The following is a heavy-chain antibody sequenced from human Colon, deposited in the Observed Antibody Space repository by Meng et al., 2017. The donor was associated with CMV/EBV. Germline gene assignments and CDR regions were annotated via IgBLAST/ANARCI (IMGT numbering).Heavy chain of an antibody. V-gene: IGHV3-7*01. Sequence: GGSLRLSCAASGCSSSNSWMTWVRRAPGKGLEWVAKTNDDGSDKYYVDSVKGRFTIFRDNAKNSVYLQMNSLRAEDTAVYYCASTGPLYDLYFGYWGQGTLVTVSS. CDR1: GCSSSNSW. CDR2: TNDDGSDK. J-gene: IGHJ4*02. D-gene: IGHD2-8*01. CDR3: ASTGPLYDLYFGY.